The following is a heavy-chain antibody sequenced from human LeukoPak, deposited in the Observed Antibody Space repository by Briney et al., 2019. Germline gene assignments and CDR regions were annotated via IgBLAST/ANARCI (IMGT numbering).Heavy chain of an antibody. J-gene: IGHJ4*02. Sequence: SETLSLTCTVSGGSISNYYWTWIRQPPGKGLEMIGFVYYTGGTSYNPSLKSRVTISVDTSKNQFSLQLKSVTAADTAVYYCARAGYSYGTGYYFDYWGQGTLVTVSS. CDR1: GGSISNYY. V-gene: IGHV4-59*01. CDR3: ARAGYSYGTGYYFDY. D-gene: IGHD5-18*01. CDR2: VYYTGGT.